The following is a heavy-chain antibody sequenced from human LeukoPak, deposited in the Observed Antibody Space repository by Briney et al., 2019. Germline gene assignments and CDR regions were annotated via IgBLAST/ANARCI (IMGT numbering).Heavy chain of an antibody. Sequence: KPSETLSLTCTVSGGSISSYYWSWIRQPPGKGLEWIGNIYYSGSTNYNPSLKSRVTISVDTSKNQFSLKLSSVTAADTAVYYCARLQDTAMSFDYWGQGTLVTVSS. J-gene: IGHJ4*02. V-gene: IGHV4-59*08. CDR3: ARLQDTAMSFDY. CDR2: IYYSGST. CDR1: GGSISSYY. D-gene: IGHD5-18*01.